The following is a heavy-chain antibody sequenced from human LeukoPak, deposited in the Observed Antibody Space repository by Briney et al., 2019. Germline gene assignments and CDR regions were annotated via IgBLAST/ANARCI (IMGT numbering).Heavy chain of an antibody. CDR2: IYYSGST. D-gene: IGHD2-2*01. J-gene: IGHJ3*02. CDR1: GGSISSYY. CDR3: ARDGRYCSSTSCYDYAFDI. Sequence: SETLSLTCTVSGGSISSYYWSWIRQPPGKGLEWIGYIYYSGSTNYNPSLKSRVTISVDTSKNQFSPKLSSVTAADTAVYYCARDGRYCSSTSCYDYAFDIWGQGTMVTVSS. V-gene: IGHV4-59*01.